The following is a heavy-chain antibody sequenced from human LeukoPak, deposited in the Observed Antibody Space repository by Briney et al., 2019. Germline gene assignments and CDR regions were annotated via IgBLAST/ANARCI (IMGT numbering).Heavy chain of an antibody. D-gene: IGHD2-15*01. V-gene: IGHV3-23*01. CDR1: GFTFGSYA. J-gene: IGHJ5*02. CDR3: ARGADGVSSNSRGWFDP. CDR2: ISGSGGST. Sequence: GGSLRLSCAASGFTFGSYAMSWVRQAPGKGLEWVSAISGSGGSTYYADSVKGRFTISRDNSKNTLYLQMNSLRAEDTAVYSCARGADGVSSNSRGWFDPWGQGTLVTVSS.